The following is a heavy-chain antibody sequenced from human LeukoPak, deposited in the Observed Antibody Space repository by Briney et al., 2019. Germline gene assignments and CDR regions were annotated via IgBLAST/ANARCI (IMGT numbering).Heavy chain of an antibody. CDR2: INHSGST. CDR1: GGSFSGYH. Sequence: SETLSLTCAVYGGSFSGYHWSWIRQPPGKGLEWIGEINHSGSTNYNPSLKSRVTISVDTSKNQFSLKLSSVTAADTAVYYCARGVYCSSTSCYGSAFDIWGQGTMVTVSS. J-gene: IGHJ3*02. D-gene: IGHD2-2*01. CDR3: ARGVYCSSTSCYGSAFDI. V-gene: IGHV4-34*01.